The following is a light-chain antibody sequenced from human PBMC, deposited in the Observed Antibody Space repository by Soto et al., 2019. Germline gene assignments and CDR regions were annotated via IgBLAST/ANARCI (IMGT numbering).Light chain of an antibody. CDR2: GAS. J-gene: IGKJ2*02. CDR3: LQHHNYPCT. Sequence: DIPMTQSPSSLSASVGDRVTITCRASQAIRNDLGWYQHKPGKAPRRLIFGASYLQAGVPSRFSGSGSGTEFTLTISSLQPEDFATYYCLQHHNYPCTFGQGTKLEIK. CDR1: QAIRND. V-gene: IGKV1-17*01.